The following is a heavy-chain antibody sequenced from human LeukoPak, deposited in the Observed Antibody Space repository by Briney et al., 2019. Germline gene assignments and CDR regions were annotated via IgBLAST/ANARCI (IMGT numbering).Heavy chain of an antibody. D-gene: IGHD6-13*01. CDR2: IYYSGST. J-gene: IGHJ3*02. Sequence: PSETLSLTCTVSGGSISSYYWSWIRQPPGKGLEWIGYIYYSGSTNYNPSLKSRVTISVDTSKNQFSLKLSSVTAADTAVYYCARGRAQQLVRGSDAFDIWGQGTMVTVSS. CDR1: GGSISSYY. V-gene: IGHV4-59*01. CDR3: ARGRAQQLVRGSDAFDI.